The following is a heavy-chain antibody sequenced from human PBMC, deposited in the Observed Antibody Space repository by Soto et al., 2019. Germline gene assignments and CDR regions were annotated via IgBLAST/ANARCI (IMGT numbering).Heavy chain of an antibody. CDR1: GDSVSSNSVV. D-gene: IGHD1-26*01. CDR3: ARVGRYYFDH. CDR2: TYYRSKWYN. J-gene: IGHJ4*02. V-gene: IGHV6-1*01. Sequence: SQTLSLTCAISGDSVSSNSVVWNWIRQSPSRGLEWLGRTYYRSKWYNEYAVSVKSRVTINPDTSKNQFSLQLKFVTPEDRAVYYCARVGRYYFDHWGQGTLVTVSS.